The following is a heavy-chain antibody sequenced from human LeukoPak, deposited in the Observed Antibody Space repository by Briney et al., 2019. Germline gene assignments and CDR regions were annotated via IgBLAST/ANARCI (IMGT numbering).Heavy chain of an antibody. D-gene: IGHD3-22*01. J-gene: IGHJ4*02. V-gene: IGHV3-33*01. CDR2: IWYDGSNK. CDR1: GFTFSSYG. Sequence: GRSLRLSCAASGFTFSSYGMHWVRQAPGKGLEWVAVIWYDGSNKYYADSVKGRFTISRDNSKNTLYLQMNSLRAEDTAVYYCARDYYDSSGYSPTPLGYWGQGTLVTVSS. CDR3: ARDYYDSSGYSPTPLGY.